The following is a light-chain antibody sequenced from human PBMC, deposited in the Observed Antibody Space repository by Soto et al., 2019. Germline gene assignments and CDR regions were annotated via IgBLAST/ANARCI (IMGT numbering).Light chain of an antibody. CDR2: DDN. Sequence: SYELTQPPSVSVAPGQTARITCGGDKIGGKNVHWYQQGPGQAPVLVVYDDNDRPSGIPERFSGSNSGNTATLTISRVEAGDEADYYCQVWDSSSDPLVIFGGGTKLTVL. J-gene: IGLJ2*01. V-gene: IGLV3-21*02. CDR1: KIGGKN. CDR3: QVWDSSSDPLVI.